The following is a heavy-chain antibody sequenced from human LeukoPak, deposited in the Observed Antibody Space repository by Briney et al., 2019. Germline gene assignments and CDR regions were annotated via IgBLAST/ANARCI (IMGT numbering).Heavy chain of an antibody. CDR2: ISAYNGNT. J-gene: IGHJ4*02. Sequence: ASVKVSCKASGYTFTSYGISWVRQAPGQGLEWMGWISAYNGNTNYAQKLQGRVTMTTDTSTSTAYMELRSLRSDDTAVYYCARDPPNDFWSGYPPFDYWGQGTLVTVSS. D-gene: IGHD3-3*01. CDR1: GYTFTSYG. V-gene: IGHV1-18*01. CDR3: ARDPPNDFWSGYPPFDY.